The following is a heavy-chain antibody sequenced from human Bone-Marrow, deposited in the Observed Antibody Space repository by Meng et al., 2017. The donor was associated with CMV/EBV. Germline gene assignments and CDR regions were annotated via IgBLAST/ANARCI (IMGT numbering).Heavy chain of an antibody. CDR2: IYWDDDK. J-gene: IGHJ4*02. V-gene: IGHV2-5*02. CDR3: AHSAYDFWSGYYTYGFDY. Sequence: QITLKDSGPTLVKPTQTLTLTFTFSGFSLSTSGVGVGWIRQPPGKALEWLALIYWDDDKRYSPSLKSRLTITKDTSKNQVVLTMTNMDPVDTATYYCAHSAYDFWSGYYTYGFDYWGQGPLVTVYS. D-gene: IGHD3-3*01. CDR1: GFSLSTSGVG.